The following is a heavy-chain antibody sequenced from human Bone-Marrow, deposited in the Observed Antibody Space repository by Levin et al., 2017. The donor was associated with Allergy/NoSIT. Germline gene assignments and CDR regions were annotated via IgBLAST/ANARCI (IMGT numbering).Heavy chain of an antibody. CDR3: AKASGSYWGTFDY. CDR2: ISGSGGST. CDR1: GFTFSSYA. Sequence: RTGGSLRLSCAASGFTFSSYAMSWVRQAPGKGLEWVSAISGSGGSTYYADSVKGRFTISRDNSKNTLYLQMNSLRAEDTAVYYCAKASGSYWGTFDYWGQGTLVTVSS. J-gene: IGHJ4*02. D-gene: IGHD1-26*01. V-gene: IGHV3-23*01.